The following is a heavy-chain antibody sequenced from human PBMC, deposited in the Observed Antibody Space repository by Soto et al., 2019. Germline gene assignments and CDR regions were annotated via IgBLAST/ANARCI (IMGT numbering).Heavy chain of an antibody. J-gene: IGHJ3*02. D-gene: IGHD3-22*01. V-gene: IGHV4-30-2*01. Sequence: SETLSLTCAVSGGSISSGGYSCNWIRQPPGKGLEWIGYIYHSGSTYYNPSLKSRVTISVDRFKNQFSLKLSSVTAADTAVYYCARHFGFGDDSSGYTAFDIWGQGTMVTVSS. CDR1: GGSISSGGYS. CDR3: ARHFGFGDDSSGYTAFDI. CDR2: IYHSGST.